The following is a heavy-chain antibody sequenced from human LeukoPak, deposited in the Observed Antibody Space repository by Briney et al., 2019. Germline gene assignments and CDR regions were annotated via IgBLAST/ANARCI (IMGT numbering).Heavy chain of an antibody. D-gene: IGHD6-19*01. V-gene: IGHV3-23*01. CDR3: ARWKQWLGPFDY. Sequence: GGSLRLSCAASGFTFSTYAMTGVRQAPGKGLEWVSAISGSGGSTYYADSVKGRFTISRDNSKNTLYLQMNSLRAEDTAVYYCARWKQWLGPFDYWGQGTLVTVSS. CDR2: ISGSGGST. J-gene: IGHJ4*02. CDR1: GFTFSTYA.